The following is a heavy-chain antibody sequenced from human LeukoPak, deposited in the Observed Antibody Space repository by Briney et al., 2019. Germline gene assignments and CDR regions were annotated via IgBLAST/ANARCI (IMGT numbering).Heavy chain of an antibody. CDR2: IYYSGST. D-gene: IGHD3-10*01. J-gene: IGHJ4*02. V-gene: IGHV4-30-4*01. CDR1: GGSISSGDYY. CDR3: ASSYGSGTPYYFDY. Sequence: PSETLSLTCTVSGGSISSGDYYWGWIRQPPGKGLEWIGYIYYSGSTYYNPSLKSRVTISVDTSKNQFSLKLSSVTAADTAVYYCASSYGSGTPYYFDYWGQGTLVTVSS.